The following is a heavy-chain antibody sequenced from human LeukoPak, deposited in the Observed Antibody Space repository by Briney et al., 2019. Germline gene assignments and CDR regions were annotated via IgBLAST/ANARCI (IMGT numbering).Heavy chain of an antibody. CDR1: KFTFNNYA. Sequence: PGGSLRLSCAASKFTFNNYAMNWVRQAPGKGLEWVSNISGSGDSTYYADSVKGRFTISRDNSKNTLYLQMNSLRAEDTAVYYCAKGGPAELWVNNWFDPWGQGTLVTVSS. CDR2: ISGSGDST. V-gene: IGHV3-23*01. J-gene: IGHJ5*02. D-gene: IGHD5-18*01. CDR3: AKGGPAELWVNNWFDP.